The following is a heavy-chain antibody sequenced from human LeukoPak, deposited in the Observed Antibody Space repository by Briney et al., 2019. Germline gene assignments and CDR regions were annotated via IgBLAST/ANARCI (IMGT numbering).Heavy chain of an antibody. Sequence: SETLSLTCTVSGGSISSYYWSWIRQPPGKGLEWIGEINHSGSTNYNPSLKSRVTISVDTSKNQFSLKLSSVTAADTAVYYCARLHGDYKIDYWGQGTLVTVSS. V-gene: IGHV4-34*01. D-gene: IGHD4-17*01. J-gene: IGHJ4*02. CDR3: ARLHGDYKIDY. CDR1: GGSISSYY. CDR2: INHSGST.